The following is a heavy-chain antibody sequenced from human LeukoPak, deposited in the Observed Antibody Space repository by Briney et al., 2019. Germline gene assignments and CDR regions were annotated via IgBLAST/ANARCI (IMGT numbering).Heavy chain of an antibody. CDR1: GFTFSSYS. CDR2: ISSRSSYI. CDR3: AREGGGIAAGVYYFDY. V-gene: IGHV3-21*01. Sequence: GSLRLSCAASGFTFSSYSVNWVCQAPGKGLEWVSSISSRSSYIYYADSVKGRFTITRDNAKNSLYLQMNSLRAEDTAVYYCAREGGGIAAGVYYFDYWGQGTLVTVSS. J-gene: IGHJ4*02. D-gene: IGHD6-13*01.